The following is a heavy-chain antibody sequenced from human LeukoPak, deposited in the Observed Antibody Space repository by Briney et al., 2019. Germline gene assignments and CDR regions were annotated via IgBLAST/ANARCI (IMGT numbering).Heavy chain of an antibody. V-gene: IGHV4-39*07. Sequence: PSETLSLTCTVSGGSITSSDYWWAWIRLPPGRGLEWLGSIYYSGSTYYNPPLKSRATISVDTSKNQFSLKLSSVTAADAAVYFCARRSSSWYYFEDWGQGTLVTVSS. D-gene: IGHD6-13*01. CDR3: ARRSSSWYYFED. CDR1: GGSITSSDYW. CDR2: IYYSGST. J-gene: IGHJ4*02.